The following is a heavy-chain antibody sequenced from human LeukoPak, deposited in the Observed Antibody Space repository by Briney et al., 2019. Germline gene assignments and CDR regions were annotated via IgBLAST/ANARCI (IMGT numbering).Heavy chain of an antibody. J-gene: IGHJ4*02. CDR1: GFTLSSYA. CDR3: VRGAYSSSWLNFDY. CDR2: IPYDGSNK. Sequence: GRTLRLSCAASGFTLSSYAMHWVRQAPGKGLEWAALIPYDGSNKYYADSVKGRFTVSRDNSKNTLYLQMNSLRAEDTAVYYCVRGAYSSSWLNFDYWGQGTLVTVSS. D-gene: IGHD6-13*01. V-gene: IGHV3-30*04.